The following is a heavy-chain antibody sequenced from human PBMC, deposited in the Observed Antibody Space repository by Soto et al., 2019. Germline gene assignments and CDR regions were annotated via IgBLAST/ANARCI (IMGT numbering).Heavy chain of an antibody. CDR3: ATSVNSAMAFDY. CDR1: RYTFTHYY. V-gene: IGHV1-46*01. CDR2: INPTGGIT. J-gene: IGHJ4*02. D-gene: IGHD5-18*01. Sequence: WASVKVSCKASRYTFTHYYIHWVRQAPGQGLEWMGIINPTGGITTYAQKFRAGFTMTMDTYTRTVYLELSSLSSADSAICFCATSVNSAMAFDYWGQGTLVTVSS.